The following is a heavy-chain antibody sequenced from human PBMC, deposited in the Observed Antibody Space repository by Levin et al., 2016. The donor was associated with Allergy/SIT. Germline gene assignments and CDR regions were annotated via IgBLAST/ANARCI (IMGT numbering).Heavy chain of an antibody. CDR3: ARGLGTRRNQHLFLYFDS. J-gene: IGHJ4*02. Sequence: PSETLSLTCGVNGGSFNFYYWTWMRQAPGKGLEWLGEIHHSGTTNYNPSLKSRISISVDTSMNQFSLNLTSVTAADTAVYYCARGLGTRRNQHLFLYFDSWGQGNLVSVSS. CDR2: IHHSGTT. CDR1: GGSFNFYY. V-gene: IGHV4-34*01. D-gene: IGHD3-3*01.